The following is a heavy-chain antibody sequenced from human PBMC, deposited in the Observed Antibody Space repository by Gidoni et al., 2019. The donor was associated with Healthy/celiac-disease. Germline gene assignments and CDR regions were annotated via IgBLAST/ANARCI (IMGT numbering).Heavy chain of an antibody. V-gene: IGHV3-23*01. D-gene: IGHD2-21*02. CDR1: GFTFSSYA. CDR3: AKRGHGVVVTAKYYCDY. J-gene: IGHJ4*02. CDR2: IRGSGGST. Sequence: EVQLLESGGVLVQPGGSLRLSCAASGFTFSSYAMSWVRQAPGKGLEWVSAIRGSGGSTYYADSVKGRFTIARDKSKNTLYLQMNSLRAEDTAVYYCAKRGHGVVVTAKYYCDYWGQGTLVTVSS.